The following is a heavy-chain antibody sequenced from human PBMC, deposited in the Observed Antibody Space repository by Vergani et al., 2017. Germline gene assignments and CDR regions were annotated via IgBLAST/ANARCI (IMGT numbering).Heavy chain of an antibody. V-gene: IGHV1-46*03. CDR2: INPSGGST. Sequence: QVQLVQSGAEVKKPGASVKVSCKASGYPFTSYYMHWVRQAPGQGLEWMGIINPSGGSTSYAQKFQGRVTMTRDTSTSTVYMELSSLRSEDTAVYYCARGGIAVAGTHYFDYWGQGTLVTVSS. CDR3: ARGGIAVAGTHYFDY. J-gene: IGHJ4*02. CDR1: GYPFTSYY. D-gene: IGHD6-19*01.